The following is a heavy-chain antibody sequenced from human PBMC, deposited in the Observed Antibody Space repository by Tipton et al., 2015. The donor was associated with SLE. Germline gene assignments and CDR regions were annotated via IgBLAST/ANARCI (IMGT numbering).Heavy chain of an antibody. Sequence: TLSLTCAVYGGSFSGYYWNWIRQPPGKGLEWIGEINHSGSTNYNPSLKSRVTISVDTSKNQFSLKLGSVTAADTAVYYCARDLRTDYFDYWGQGTLVTVSS. CDR3: ARDLRTDYFDY. D-gene: IGHD1-1*01. CDR2: INHSGST. J-gene: IGHJ4*02. CDR1: GGSFSGYY. V-gene: IGHV4-34*01.